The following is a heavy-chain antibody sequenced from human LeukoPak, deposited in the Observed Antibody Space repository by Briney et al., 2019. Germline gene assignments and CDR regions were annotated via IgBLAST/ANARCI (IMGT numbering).Heavy chain of an antibody. D-gene: IGHD6-13*01. CDR2: ISASAAMT. CDR3: ARDRSGRYSIFGY. CDR1: GFTFNNYV. Sequence: GGSLRLSCAASGFTFNNYVMTWVRQAPGKGLEWVLSISASAAMTYYADSVRGRFTVSRDNAKNSLYLQMNSLRAEDTAVYYCARDRSGRYSIFGYWGQGTLVTVSS. J-gene: IGHJ4*02. V-gene: IGHV3-23*01.